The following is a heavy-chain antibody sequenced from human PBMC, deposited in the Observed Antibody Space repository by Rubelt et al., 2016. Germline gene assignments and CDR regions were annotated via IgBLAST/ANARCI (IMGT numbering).Heavy chain of an antibody. J-gene: IGHJ3*02. Sequence: QVQLVQSGAEVKKPGASVKVSCKASGYTFTSYGISWVRQAPGQGLEWMGWISAYNGNTNYAQKLQGRVTMTTDTSTSTAYMELRSLRSDDTAVYYCARDVIVVVPDAPDAFDIWGQGTMVTVSS. CDR1: GYTFTSYG. D-gene: IGHD2-2*01. CDR2: ISAYNGNT. CDR3: ARDVIVVVPDAPDAFDI. V-gene: IGHV1-18*01.